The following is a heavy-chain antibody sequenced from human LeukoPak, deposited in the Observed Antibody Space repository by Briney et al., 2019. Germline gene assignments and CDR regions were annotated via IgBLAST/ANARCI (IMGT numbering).Heavy chain of an antibody. V-gene: IGHV4-59*01. CDR3: ARDKRITIFGVVIMDAFDI. CDR1: GGSISSYY. D-gene: IGHD3-3*01. Sequence: SETLSLTCTVSGGSISSYYWSWIRQPPGKGLEWIGYIYYSGSTNYNPSLKSRVTISVDTSKNQFSLKLSSVTAADTAVYYCARDKRITIFGVVIMDAFDIWGQGTMVTVSS. J-gene: IGHJ3*02. CDR2: IYYSGST.